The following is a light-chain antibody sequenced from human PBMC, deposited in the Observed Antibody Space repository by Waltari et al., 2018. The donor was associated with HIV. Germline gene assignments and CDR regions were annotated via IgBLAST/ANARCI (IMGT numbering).Light chain of an antibody. J-gene: IGLJ2*01. CDR3: LLSINGSRT. CDR1: TGSVTANQY. V-gene: IGLV7-46*01. Sequence: QALVTQDPSLTVTPGGTIILTCASATGSVTANQYPYWFQQKAGQAPRTLMYDTQQRQSWAPGRCSCSRLGGKAVLTLTGAQPEDEADYFCLLSINGSRTFGGGTRVTVL. CDR2: DTQ.